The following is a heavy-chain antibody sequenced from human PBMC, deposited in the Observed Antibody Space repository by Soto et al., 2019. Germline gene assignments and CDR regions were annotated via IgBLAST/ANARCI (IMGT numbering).Heavy chain of an antibody. V-gene: IGHV4-59*01. D-gene: IGHD2-15*01. CDR3: ACAPRIERMVGACDF. Sequence: SETLSLTCTVSGGSISSYYWSWIRQPPGKGLEWIGYIYYSGSTNYNPSLESRVTIPVDTSKNQFSLKLSSVTAADTAVYYCACAPRIERMVGACDFWGQGTMVTVS. CDR1: GGSISSYY. CDR2: IYYSGST. J-gene: IGHJ3*01.